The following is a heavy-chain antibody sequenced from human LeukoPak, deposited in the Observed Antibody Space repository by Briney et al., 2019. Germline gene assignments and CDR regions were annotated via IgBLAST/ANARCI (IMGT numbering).Heavy chain of an antibody. CDR2: ISYDGSNK. V-gene: IGHV3-30*18. D-gene: IGHD2-21*01. Sequence: GGSLRLSCAASGFTFSSYGMHWVRQAPGKGLEWVAVISYDGSNKYYADSVKGRFTISRDNSKNTLYLQMNSLRAEDTAVYYCAKDLFMVAIANYGMDVWGQGTTVTVSS. J-gene: IGHJ6*02. CDR3: AKDLFMVAIANYGMDV. CDR1: GFTFSSYG.